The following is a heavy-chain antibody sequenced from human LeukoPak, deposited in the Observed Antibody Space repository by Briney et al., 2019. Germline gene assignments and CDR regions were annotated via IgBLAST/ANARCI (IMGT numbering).Heavy chain of an antibody. CDR3: AREDYDSSGIDY. Sequence: TSETLSLTCAVYGGSFSGYYWTWIRQPPGKGLEWIGYIYYSGSTNYNPSLKSRVTISVDTSKNQFSLKLSSVTAADTAVYYCAREDYDSSGIDYWGQGTLVTVSS. D-gene: IGHD3-22*01. V-gene: IGHV4-59*01. CDR2: IYYSGST. CDR1: GGSFSGYY. J-gene: IGHJ4*02.